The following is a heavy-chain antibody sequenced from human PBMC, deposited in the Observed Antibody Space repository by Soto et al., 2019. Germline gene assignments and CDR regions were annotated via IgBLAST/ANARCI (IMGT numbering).Heavy chain of an antibody. D-gene: IGHD1-26*01. CDR1: GFTFSDHY. J-gene: IGHJ6*02. V-gene: IGHV3-72*01. CDR2: TRNKANSNTT. CDR3: ALSGSYYSGMDV. Sequence: GGSLRLSCAASGFTFSDHYMDWVRQAPGKGLEWVGRTRNKANSNTTEYAASVKCRFTISSDDSKNSLYLQMNSLKTEATAMYYCALSGSYYSGMDVWGQGTTVTVSS.